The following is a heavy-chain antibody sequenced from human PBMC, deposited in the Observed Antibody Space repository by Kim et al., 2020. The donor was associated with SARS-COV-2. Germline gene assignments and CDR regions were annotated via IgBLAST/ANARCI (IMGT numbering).Heavy chain of an antibody. D-gene: IGHD2-8*01. J-gene: IGHJ4*01. V-gene: IGHV3-73*01. Sequence: GGSLRLSCGASGFTFSSSGIHWVRQAPGKGLEWVGRIRREAKGYAKAYATSVQGRFTISRDYSKNTAYLQMSSLKTEDTAKYYSTNHTSNGDKWCHESLV. CDR3: TNHTSNGDK. CDR2: IRREAKGYAK. CDR1: GFTFSSSG.